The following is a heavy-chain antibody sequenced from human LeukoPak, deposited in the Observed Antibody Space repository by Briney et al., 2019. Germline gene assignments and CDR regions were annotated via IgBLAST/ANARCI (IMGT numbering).Heavy chain of an antibody. CDR2: IRPKSGGT. D-gene: IGHD3-3*01. Sequence: ASVTVSCKASGYTFSDYYIHWVRQAPGQGLEWMGWIRPKSGGTNYAQNFQGRVTMTRDTSINTAYMELSRLRPDDTAVYYCARHNYDFDFDSWGQGALVTVSS. CDR3: ARHNYDFDFDS. V-gene: IGHV1-2*02. CDR1: GYTFSDYY. J-gene: IGHJ4*02.